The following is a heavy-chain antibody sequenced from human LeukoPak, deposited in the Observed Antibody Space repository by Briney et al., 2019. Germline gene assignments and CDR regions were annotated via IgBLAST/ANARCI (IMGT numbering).Heavy chain of an antibody. J-gene: IGHJ4*02. V-gene: IGHV1-2*02. CDR3: AKAGMTRFDY. D-gene: IGHD1-20*01. Sequence: ASVKVSCKASGYTFTDYYIHWVRQAPGQGLEWMGWINPNTGGTNYAQKFQGRVTMTRDTSIRTAYMELSRLRSDDTAVYYCAKAGMTRFDYWGQGIMVTVSS. CDR1: GYTFTDYY. CDR2: INPNTGGT.